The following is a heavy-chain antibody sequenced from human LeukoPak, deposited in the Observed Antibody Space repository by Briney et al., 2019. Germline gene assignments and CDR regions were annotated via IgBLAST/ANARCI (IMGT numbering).Heavy chain of an antibody. CDR3: ARAAGAGSDAFAF. CDR2: IYDDGGNK. D-gene: IGHD5-24*01. J-gene: IGHJ3*01. CDR1: GCIFSSYG. V-gene: IGHV3-33*01. Sequence: PGGSLRLSCAASGCIFSSYGMHWVRQAPGKGLEWVGSIYDDGGNKYYADSVKGGFTISRDNSKNTLYLQMSSLRAEDTAVYYCARAAGAGSDAFAFWGQGTMVTVSS.